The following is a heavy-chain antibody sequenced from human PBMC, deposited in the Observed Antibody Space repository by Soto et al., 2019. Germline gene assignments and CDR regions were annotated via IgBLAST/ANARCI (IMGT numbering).Heavy chain of an antibody. D-gene: IGHD6-13*01. V-gene: IGHV3-23*01. CDR2: LSGTDGRT. J-gene: IGHJ4*02. CDR1: GFTFSSYA. CDR3: AKGWSNSWYEVVDY. Sequence: EVQLLESGGTLVQPGGSLRLSCAASGFTFSSYAMNWVRQAPGKGLEWVSTLSGTDGRTYYADSVQGRFTIPRDNSKNTLYLQMNNLRAEDTAVYYCAKGWSNSWYEVVDYWGQGTLVTVSS.